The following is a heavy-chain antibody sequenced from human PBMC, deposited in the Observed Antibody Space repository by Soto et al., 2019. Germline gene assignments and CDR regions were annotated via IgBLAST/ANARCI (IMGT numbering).Heavy chain of an antibody. CDR1: GFTFSSYG. J-gene: IGHJ4*02. Sequence: QVQLVESGGGVVQPGRSLRLSCAASGFTFSSYGMHWVRQAPGKGLEWVAVISYDGSNKYYADSVKGRFTISRDNSKNTLYLQMNSLRAEDTAVYYCAKDSAYDSSGYYDYWGQGPLVTVSS. CDR3: AKDSAYDSSGYYDY. V-gene: IGHV3-30*18. CDR2: ISYDGSNK. D-gene: IGHD3-22*01.